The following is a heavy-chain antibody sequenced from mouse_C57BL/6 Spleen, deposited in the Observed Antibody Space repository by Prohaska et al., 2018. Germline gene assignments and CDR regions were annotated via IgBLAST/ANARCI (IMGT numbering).Heavy chain of an antibody. D-gene: IGHD2-1*01. CDR2: IDPSDSYT. CDR3: ARFDGNYSYFDY. V-gene: IGHV1-50*01. CDR1: GYTFTSYW. Sequence: QVQLQQPGAELVKPGASVKLSCKASGYTFTSYWMQWVKQRPGQGLEWIGEIDPSDSYTNYNQKFKGKATLTVDTSSSTAYMQLSSLTSEDSAVYYCARFDGNYSYFDYWGQGTTLTVSS. J-gene: IGHJ2*01.